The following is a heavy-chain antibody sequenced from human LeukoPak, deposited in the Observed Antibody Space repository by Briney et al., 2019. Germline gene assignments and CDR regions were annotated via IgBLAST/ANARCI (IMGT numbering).Heavy chain of an antibody. J-gene: IGHJ4*02. CDR1: GGSFSGYC. D-gene: IGHD3-3*01. CDR2: INHSGST. CDR3: ARYDASRYYFDY. Sequence: PSETLSLTCAVYGGSFSGYCCSWIRQPPGNGLEWIGEINHSGSTNYNPSLKSRVTISVDTSKNQFSLKLSSVTAADTAVYYCARYDASRYYFDYWGQGTLVTVSS. V-gene: IGHV4-34*01.